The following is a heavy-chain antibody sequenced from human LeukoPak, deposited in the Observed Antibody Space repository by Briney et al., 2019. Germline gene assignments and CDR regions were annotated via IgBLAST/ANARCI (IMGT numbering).Heavy chain of an antibody. D-gene: IGHD2-21*02. Sequence: GASVKVSCKASGGTFSSYAISWVRQAPGQGLEWMGRIIPILGIANYAQKFQGRVTITADKSTSTAYMELSSLRSEDTAVYYCARENPYCGGDCPTDFDYWGQGTLVTVSS. V-gene: IGHV1-69*04. CDR3: ARENPYCGGDCPTDFDY. J-gene: IGHJ4*02. CDR1: GGTFSSYA. CDR2: IIPILGIA.